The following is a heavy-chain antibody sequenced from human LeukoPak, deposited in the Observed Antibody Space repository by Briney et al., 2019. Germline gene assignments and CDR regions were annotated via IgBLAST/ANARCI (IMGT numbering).Heavy chain of an antibody. Sequence: GGSLRLSCVASGFIFSRYATYWVRQAAGKGLEWVALMSYDGSNEYYADSVKGRFRISGDNSKNTLYLQMNSLRAEGTAVYHCARDRSSSGYYVFDYWGQGTLVTVSS. CDR1: GFIFSRYA. V-gene: IGHV3-30-3*01. CDR3: ARDRSSSGYYVFDY. J-gene: IGHJ4*02. CDR2: MSYDGSNE. D-gene: IGHD3-22*01.